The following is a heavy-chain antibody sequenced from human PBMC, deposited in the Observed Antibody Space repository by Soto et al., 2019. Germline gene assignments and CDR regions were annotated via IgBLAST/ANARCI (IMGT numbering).Heavy chain of an antibody. J-gene: IGHJ4*02. D-gene: IGHD1-26*01. CDR3: ARERIRGSYIDY. Sequence: ASVKVSCKASGYTFTGYYMPWVRQAPGQGLEWMGWINPNSGGTNYAQKFQGRVTMTRDTSISTAYMELSRLRSDDTAVYYCARERIRGSYIDYWGQGTLVTVSS. V-gene: IGHV1-2*02. CDR1: GYTFTGYY. CDR2: INPNSGGT.